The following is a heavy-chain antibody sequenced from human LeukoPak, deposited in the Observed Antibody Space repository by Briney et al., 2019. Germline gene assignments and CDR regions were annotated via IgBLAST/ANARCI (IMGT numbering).Heavy chain of an antibody. D-gene: IGHD3-22*01. V-gene: IGHV4-39*07. Sequence: PSETLSLTCTVSGXXIXXXSXXXXXXRXPXGKGXXXXGSIYXTGRTYYNPSLKSRVTISVDTSKNQFSLKLSSVTAADTAVYYCAANDYDSSPRPDYWGQGTLVTVSS. CDR1: GXXIXXXSXX. CDR3: AANDYDSSPRPDY. CDR2: IYXTGRT. J-gene: IGHJ4*02.